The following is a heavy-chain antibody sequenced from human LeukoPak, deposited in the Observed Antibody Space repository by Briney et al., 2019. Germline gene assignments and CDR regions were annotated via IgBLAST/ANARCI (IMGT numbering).Heavy chain of an antibody. CDR3: ARPLRESGYFYFDY. V-gene: IGHV3-11*04. D-gene: IGHD3-3*01. J-gene: IGHJ4*02. CDR2: ISSGGSTI. Sequence: GGSLRLSCAASGFTFSDYYMTWIRQAPGKGLEWVSYISSGGSTIYYPDSVKGRFTISRDNAKNSLYLQMNSLRAEDTAIYYCARPLRESGYFYFDYWGQGTLVTVSS. CDR1: GFTFSDYY.